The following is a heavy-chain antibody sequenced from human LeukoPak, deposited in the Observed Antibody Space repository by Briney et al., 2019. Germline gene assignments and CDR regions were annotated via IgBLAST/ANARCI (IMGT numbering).Heavy chain of an antibody. D-gene: IGHD3-22*01. CDR1: GGSISSGDYY. Sequence: PSETLSLTCTVSGGSISSGDYYWSWIRQPPGKGLEWIGYIYYSGSTNYNPSLKSRVTISVDTSKNQFSLKLSSVTAADTAVYYCARNEPDSSGYYYALDYWGQGTLVTVSS. J-gene: IGHJ4*02. CDR2: IYYSGST. CDR3: ARNEPDSSGYYYALDY. V-gene: IGHV4-61*08.